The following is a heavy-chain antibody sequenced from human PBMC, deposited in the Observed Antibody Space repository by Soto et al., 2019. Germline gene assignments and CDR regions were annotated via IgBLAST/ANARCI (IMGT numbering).Heavy chain of an antibody. CDR1: GFSLITSGVG. D-gene: IGHD3-10*01. CDR3: AHRGHVLLWFGESKYYFDY. Sequence: SGPTLVNPTQTLTLTCTFSGFSLITSGVGVGCIRQPPGNSLEWLALIYWNDDKRYSPSLKSRLTITKDTSKNQVVLTMTNMDPVDTATYYCAHRGHVLLWFGESKYYFDYWGQGTLVTVSS. V-gene: IGHV2-5*01. J-gene: IGHJ4*02. CDR2: IYWNDDK.